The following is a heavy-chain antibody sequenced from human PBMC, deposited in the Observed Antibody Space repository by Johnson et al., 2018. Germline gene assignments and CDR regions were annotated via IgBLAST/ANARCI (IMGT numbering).Heavy chain of an antibody. CDR1: GFTFDDYA. CDR2: ISWNSGNL. V-gene: IGHV3-9*01. Sequence: EVQLLESGGGLVQPGRSLRLSCAASGFTFDDYAMHWVRQAPGKGLEWVSGISWNSGNLGYADSVKGRFNSSRDNAKNSLYVQMNSLRAEDTAFYDCARDIGSSWYRGFQHWGQGTLVTVSS. D-gene: IGHD6-13*01. CDR3: ARDIGSSWYRGFQH. J-gene: IGHJ1*01.